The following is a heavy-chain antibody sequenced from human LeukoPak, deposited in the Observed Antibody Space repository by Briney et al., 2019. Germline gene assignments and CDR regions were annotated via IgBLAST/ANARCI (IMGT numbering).Heavy chain of an antibody. Sequence: ASVKVSCMASGYTFTGYYFHWVRQAPGQGLEWMGWINPNTAGTNFAQKFLGGVTLTWDTSISTAYMELNRLTSDDTAVYYCATSAGDYGAGHYYYMGVWGKGTSVTVSS. CDR2: INPNTAGT. D-gene: IGHD4-17*01. J-gene: IGHJ6*03. CDR3: ATSAGDYGAGHYYYMGV. CDR1: GYTFTGYY. V-gene: IGHV1-2*02.